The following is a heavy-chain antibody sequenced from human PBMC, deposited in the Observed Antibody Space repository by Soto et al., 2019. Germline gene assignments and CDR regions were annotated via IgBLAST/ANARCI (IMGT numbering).Heavy chain of an antibody. Sequence: QVQLVQSGAEVKKPGSSVKVSCKASGGTFSSYTISWVRQAPGQGLEWMGRLIPILGIANYAQKVQGRVTITAAKSTSTDYMEMNSLRSEDTAVYYCAREEYYYGSGSFFTGWGQGTLVTVSS. CDR3: AREEYYYGSGSFFTG. CDR1: GGTFSSYT. V-gene: IGHV1-69*08. J-gene: IGHJ4*02. CDR2: LIPILGIA. D-gene: IGHD3-10*01.